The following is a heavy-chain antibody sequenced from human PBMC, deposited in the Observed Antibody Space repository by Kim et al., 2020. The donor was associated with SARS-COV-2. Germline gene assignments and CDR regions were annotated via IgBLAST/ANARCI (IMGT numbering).Heavy chain of an antibody. D-gene: IGHD2-15*01. CDR1: GFTFGDYA. CDR2: ISWSSGSI. J-gene: IGHJ5*01. V-gene: IGHV3-9*01. CDR3: SKLILVGGDDS. Sequence: GGSLRLSCAASGFTFGDYAMHWVRQAPGKGLEWVSGISWSSGSIGYADSVKGRFTISRDNAKNSLYLQMNRLRAEDTALYYCSKLILVGGDDSWGQGTLVTVSS.